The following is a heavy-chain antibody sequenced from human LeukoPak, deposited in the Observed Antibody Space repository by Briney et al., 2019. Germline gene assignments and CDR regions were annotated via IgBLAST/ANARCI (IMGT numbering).Heavy chain of an antibody. CDR3: ARESPASY. J-gene: IGHJ4*02. CDR2: ISSSSSYI. Sequence: GGSLRLSCAVSGLTFSDCYMSWIRQAPGEGLEWVSSISSSSSYIYYADSVKGRFTISRDNAKNSLYLQMNSLRAEDTAVYYCARESPASYWGQGTLVTVSS. CDR1: GLTFSDCY. V-gene: IGHV3-11*06.